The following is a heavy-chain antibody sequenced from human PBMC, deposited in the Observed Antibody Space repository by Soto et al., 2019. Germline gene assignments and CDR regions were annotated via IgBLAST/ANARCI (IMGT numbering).Heavy chain of an antibody. D-gene: IGHD3-10*01. J-gene: IGHJ5*02. V-gene: IGHV4-30-2*01. CDR3: ARDRGTGSFYPT. CDR1: GASMSSGVYS. CDR2: MYDTGST. Sequence: QLQLQESGSGLVKPSQTLSLTCAVSGASMSSGVYSWSWIRQPPGKGLEWIGYMYDTGSTYYNPSLKPRVTISADMSKNHLSLNLTSVTAAATAVYYCARDRGTGSFYPTWGQGILVTVSS.